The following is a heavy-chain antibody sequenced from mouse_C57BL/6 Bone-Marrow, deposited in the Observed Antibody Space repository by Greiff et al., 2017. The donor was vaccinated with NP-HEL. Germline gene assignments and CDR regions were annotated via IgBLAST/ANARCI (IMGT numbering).Heavy chain of an antibody. J-gene: IGHJ1*03. CDR3: ARGGKLLLRWYFDV. V-gene: IGHV1-55*01. Sequence: VQLQQSGAELVKPGASVKMSCKASGYTFTSYWITWVKQRPGQGLEWIGDIYPGSGSTNYNEKFKSKATLTVDTSSGTAYMQLSSLTSEDSAVYYCARGGKLLLRWYFDVWGTGTTVTVSS. CDR2: IYPGSGST. CDR1: GYTFTSYW. D-gene: IGHD1-1*01.